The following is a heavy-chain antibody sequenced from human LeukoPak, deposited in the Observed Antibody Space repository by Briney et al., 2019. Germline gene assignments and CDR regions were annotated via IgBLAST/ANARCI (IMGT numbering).Heavy chain of an antibody. CDR2: IYNSGST. CDR1: GGSITSSTYY. V-gene: IGHV4-39*01. CDR3: GSGKIFQYFDWRNNWFDP. D-gene: IGHD3-9*01. Sequence: SETLSLTCTVYGGSITSSTYYWGWIRQPPGKGLEWIGSIYNSGSTYYTPSLKSRVTISVDTSKSQFSLKLTPVTAADTAVYYCGSGKIFQYFDWRNNWFDPWGQGTLVTVSS. J-gene: IGHJ5*02.